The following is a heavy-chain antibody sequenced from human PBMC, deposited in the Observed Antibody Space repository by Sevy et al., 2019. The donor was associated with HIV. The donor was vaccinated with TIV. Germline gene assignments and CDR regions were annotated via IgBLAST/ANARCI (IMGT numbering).Heavy chain of an antibody. CDR2: IYYNGHI. J-gene: IGHJ4*02. D-gene: IGHD1-26*01. CDR3: AGENAWGRGYS. V-gene: IGHV4-59*08. Sequence: SETLSLTCTVSGGSITSLYWNWIWQPPGKGLEWIANIYYNGHINYNPSLKSRVTLSLDTSKNQFSLRLSSLTAADTAMYYCAGENAWGRGYSWGQGTLVTVSS. CDR1: GGSITSLY.